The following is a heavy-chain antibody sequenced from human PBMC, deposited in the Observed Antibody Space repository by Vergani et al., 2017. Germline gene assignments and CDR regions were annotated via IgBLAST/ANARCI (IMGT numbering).Heavy chain of an antibody. CDR2: ISSSSSTI. J-gene: IGHJ5*02. D-gene: IGHD3-22*01. CDR1: GFTFSSYS. V-gene: IGHV3-48*02. CDR3: ARDSRDYDDSSGFRFDP. Sequence: EVQLVESGGGLVQPGGSLRLSCAASGFTFSSYSMNWVRQAPGKGLEWVSYISSSSSTIYYADSVKGRFTISRANAKNSLYLQMNSLRDEDTAVYYCARDSRDYDDSSGFRFDPWGQGTLVTVSS.